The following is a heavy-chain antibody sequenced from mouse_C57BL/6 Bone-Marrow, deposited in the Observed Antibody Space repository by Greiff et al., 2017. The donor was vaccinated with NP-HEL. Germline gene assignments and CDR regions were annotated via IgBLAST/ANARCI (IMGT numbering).Heavy chain of an antibody. CDR2: INPYNGDT. J-gene: IGHJ2*01. D-gene: IGHD2-2*01. CDR3: ARSYGYDVGLNY. CDR1: GYSFTGYF. Sequence: VQLQQSGPELVKPGDSVKISCKASGYSFTGYFMNWVMQSHGKSLEWIGRINPYNGDTFYNQKFKGKATLTVDKSSSTAHMELRSLTSEDSAVYYCARSYGYDVGLNYWGQGTTLTVSS. V-gene: IGHV1-20*01.